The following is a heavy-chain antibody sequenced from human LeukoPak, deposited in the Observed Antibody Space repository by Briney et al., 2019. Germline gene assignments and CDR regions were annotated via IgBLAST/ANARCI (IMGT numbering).Heavy chain of an antibody. V-gene: IGHV4-34*01. D-gene: IGHD2-15*01. CDR1: GGSLSGYY. CDR3: GRVPYCSGGSCNYYYYYGLDV. J-gene: IGHJ6*02. CDR2: INHSGST. Sequence: KPSETLSLTCAVHGGSLSGYYWSWIRQPPGKGLEWIGEINHSGSTNYNPSLKSRVTLSVDTSKNQFSLKLSSVTAADTAVCYCGRVPYCSGGSCNYYYYYGLDVWGQGTTVTVSS.